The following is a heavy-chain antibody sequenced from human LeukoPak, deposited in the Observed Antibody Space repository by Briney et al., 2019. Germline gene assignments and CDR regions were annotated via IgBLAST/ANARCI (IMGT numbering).Heavy chain of an antibody. J-gene: IGHJ1*01. CDR3: TSWGDTTAEYFQR. D-gene: IGHD2-21*02. CDR1: GFTFNRCW. Sequence: GGSLRLTCVVSGFTFNRCWMNWVRQAPEKGLEWVAHINPDGRDTYYVDSVKGRFTISRDNAQNSMYLQMNSLRVEDTAVYYCTSWGDTTAEYFQRWGQGTLVTVSS. V-gene: IGHV3-7*01. CDR2: INPDGRDT.